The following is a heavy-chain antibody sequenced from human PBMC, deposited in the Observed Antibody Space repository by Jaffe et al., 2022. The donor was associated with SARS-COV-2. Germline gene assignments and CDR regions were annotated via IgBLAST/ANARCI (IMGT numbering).Heavy chain of an antibody. D-gene: IGHD4-17*01. CDR1: GFTFSSYA. J-gene: IGHJ4*02. V-gene: IGHV3-23*01. CDR2: ISGSGGST. CDR3: AKVSGYYGDYVPGYFDY. Sequence: EVQLLESGGGLVQPGGSLRLSCAASGFTFSSYAMSWVRQAPGKGLEWVSAISGSGGSTYYADSVKGRFTISRDNSKNTLYLQMNSLRAEDTAVYYCAKVSGYYGDYVPGYFDYWGQGTLVTVSS.